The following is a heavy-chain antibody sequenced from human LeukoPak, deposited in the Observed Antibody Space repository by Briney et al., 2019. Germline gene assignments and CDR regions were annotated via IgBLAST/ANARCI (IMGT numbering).Heavy chain of an antibody. V-gene: IGHV4-39*01. J-gene: IGHJ5*02. CDR2: IYYSGTT. CDR1: GASISSNSYY. CDR3: ARQPKSCTPGIFITGKACWFDP. Sequence: WETLSLSCTVSGASISSNSYYWAWIRQPPGRGLEWIGSIYYSGTTYPNPSLKSRVTISVDTSKNQFSLKLSSVTAADTAVYYCARQPKSCTPGIFITGKACWFDPWGQGILVTFSP. D-gene: IGHD3-10*01.